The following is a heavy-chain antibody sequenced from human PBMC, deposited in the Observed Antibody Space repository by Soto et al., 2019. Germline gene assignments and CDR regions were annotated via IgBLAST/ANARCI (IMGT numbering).Heavy chain of an antibody. Sequence: EVQLVESGGGLVQPGGSLRLSCAASGFTFSSYSMNWVRQATGKGLEWVSYISSSSSTIYYADSVKGRFTISRDNAKNSLYLQMNSLRDEDTAVYYCARDVEGQWPNYFDYWGQGTLVTVSS. CDR2: ISSSSSTI. J-gene: IGHJ4*02. CDR1: GFTFSSYS. V-gene: IGHV3-48*02. CDR3: ARDVEGQWPNYFDY. D-gene: IGHD6-19*01.